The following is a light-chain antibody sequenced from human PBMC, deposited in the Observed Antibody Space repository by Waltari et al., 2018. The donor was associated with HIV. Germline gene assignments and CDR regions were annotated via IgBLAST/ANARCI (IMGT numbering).Light chain of an antibody. CDR2: DAS. Sequence: AIQLAQSPSSLSAYVGDSVTITYRATQGGRNALAWYQQKPGRPPKLLIYDASTLEGGVPSRFSGSLSGTDFNLTISNLQPEDSATYYCQQFRTYPRTFGQGATLEIK. V-gene: IGKV1-13*02. J-gene: IGKJ2*01. CDR3: QQFRTYPRT. CDR1: QGGRNA.